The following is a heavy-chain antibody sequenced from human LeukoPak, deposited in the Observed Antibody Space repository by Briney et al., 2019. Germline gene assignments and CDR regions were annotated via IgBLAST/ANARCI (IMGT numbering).Heavy chain of an antibody. CDR1: GFTFSSYS. Sequence: LRLSCAASGFTFSSYSMNWVRQAQGKGLEWVSSISSSSSYIYYADSVKGRFTISRGNAKNSLYLQMNSLRAEDTAVYYCAKVGGAVAGTNYYYYYYMDVWGKGTTVTVSS. CDR2: ISSSSSYI. V-gene: IGHV3-21*01. CDR3: AKVGGAVAGTNYYYYYYMDV. J-gene: IGHJ6*03. D-gene: IGHD6-19*01.